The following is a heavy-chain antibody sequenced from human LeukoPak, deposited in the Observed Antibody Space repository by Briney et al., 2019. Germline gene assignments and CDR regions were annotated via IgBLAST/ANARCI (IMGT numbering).Heavy chain of an antibody. Sequence: GGSLRLSCAASGFTFSSYSMNWVRQAPGKGLEWVSSISSSSSYIYYADSVKGRFTISRDNAKNSLYLQMNSLRAVDTAVYYCAKGSRGSCSRTYCYPFDYWGQGTLVTVSS. CDR3: AKGSRGSCSRTYCYPFDY. CDR1: GFTFSSYS. V-gene: IGHV3-21*01. D-gene: IGHD2-2*01. J-gene: IGHJ4*02. CDR2: ISSSSSYI.